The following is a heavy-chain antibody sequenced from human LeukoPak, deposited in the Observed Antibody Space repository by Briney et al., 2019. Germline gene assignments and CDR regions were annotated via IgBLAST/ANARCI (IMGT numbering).Heavy chain of an antibody. V-gene: IGHV3-74*01. CDR3: VRGASLAYYMDV. J-gene: IGHJ6*03. CDR2: INTDGSRT. Sequence: SGGSLRLSCAASGFTFNSYWIHWVRHAPGKGLVWVSRINTDGSRTNYADSVKGRFAISRDDAKNTVHLQMYSLGAEDSAVYYCVRGASLAYYMDVWGKGTTVTVSS. CDR1: GFTFNSYW. D-gene: IGHD3-16*02.